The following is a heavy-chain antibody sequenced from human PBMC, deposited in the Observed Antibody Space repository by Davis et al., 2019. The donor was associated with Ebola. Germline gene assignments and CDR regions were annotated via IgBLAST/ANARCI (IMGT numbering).Heavy chain of an antibody. Sequence: AASVKVSCKASGYTFNNYGVGWVRQAPGQGLEWMGWISAYNGNTNYAQKLQGRVTMTTDTSTSTAYMELRSLRSDDTAVYYCARESTDYGDYRLDYWGQGTLVTVSS. J-gene: IGHJ4*02. CDR1: GYTFNNYG. D-gene: IGHD4-17*01. CDR3: ARESTDYGDYRLDY. CDR2: ISAYNGNT. V-gene: IGHV1-18*01.